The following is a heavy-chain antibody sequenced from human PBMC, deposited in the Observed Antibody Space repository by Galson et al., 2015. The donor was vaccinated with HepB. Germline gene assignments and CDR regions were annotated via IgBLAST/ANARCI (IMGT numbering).Heavy chain of an antibody. J-gene: IGHJ5*02. D-gene: IGHD6-13*01. CDR1: GFTFSSYA. CDR3: ARDQRAYSSSYLPWFDP. CDR2: ISYDGSNK. V-gene: IGHV3-30*04. Sequence: SLRLSCAASGFTFSSYAMHWVRQAPGKGLEWVAVISYDGSNKYYVDSVKGRFTISRDNSKNTLFLQMNSLRPEDTAVYYCARDQRAYSSSYLPWFDPWGQGALVTVSS.